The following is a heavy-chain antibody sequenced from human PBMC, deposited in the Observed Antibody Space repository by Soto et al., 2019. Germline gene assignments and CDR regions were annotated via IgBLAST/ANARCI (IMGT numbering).Heavy chain of an antibody. CDR1: GGSISSYH. J-gene: IGHJ4*02. CDR3: ARLPRGWLGDLDY. CDR2: IYYSGST. V-gene: IGHV4-59*08. D-gene: IGHD6-19*01. Sequence: QVQLQESGPGLVKPSETLSLTCTVSGGSISSYHWSWIRQPPGKGLEWIGYIYYSGSTNYNPSLKSRVPISVDTSKNQFSLKLSSVTAADTAVYFCARLPRGWLGDLDYWGQGTLVTVSS.